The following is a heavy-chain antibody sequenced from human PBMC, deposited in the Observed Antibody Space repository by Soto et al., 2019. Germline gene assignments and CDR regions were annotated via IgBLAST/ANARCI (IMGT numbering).Heavy chain of an antibody. CDR1: GFTFSNCA. CDR2: ISGRGGST. Sequence: LRLSCSASGFTFSNCAMSWVRQAPGKGLEWVSTISGRGGSTYYADSVKGRLTISRDNSKNTLFLQMNSLRAEDTAVYYCAKRFYREEDGYNFFDSWGQGTLVTVSS. CDR3: AKRFYREEDGYNFFDS. D-gene: IGHD5-12*01. V-gene: IGHV3-23*01. J-gene: IGHJ4*02.